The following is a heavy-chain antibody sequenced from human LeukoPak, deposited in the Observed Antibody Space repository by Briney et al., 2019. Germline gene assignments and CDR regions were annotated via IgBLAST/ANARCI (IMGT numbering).Heavy chain of an antibody. CDR3: ARSTWLLDK. V-gene: IGHV4-59*01. CDR2: TYYSGST. Sequence: PSETLSLTCTVSGGSISPYYWSWIRQPPGKGLEWIGYTYYSGSTNYNPSLKSRVTISLDTSKNQFSLKLSSVTAADTAVYYCARSTWLLDKWGQGTLVTVSS. D-gene: IGHD3-22*01. J-gene: IGHJ4*02. CDR1: GGSISPYY.